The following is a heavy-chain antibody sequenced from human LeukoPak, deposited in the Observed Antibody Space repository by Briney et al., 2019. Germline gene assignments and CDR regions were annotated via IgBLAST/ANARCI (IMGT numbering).Heavy chain of an antibody. V-gene: IGHV3-30*18. Sequence: PGGSRRLSLAASGFTFITNGMHGFRQAPAKGLEGVQFISYDGSNKYYADSVKGRFTISRDNSKNTLYLQMNSLRAEDTAVYYCGKDALYYYDSSGYSDYWGQGTLVTVSS. D-gene: IGHD3-22*01. CDR1: GFTFITNG. J-gene: IGHJ4*02. CDR2: ISYDGSNK. CDR3: GKDALYYYDSSGYSDY.